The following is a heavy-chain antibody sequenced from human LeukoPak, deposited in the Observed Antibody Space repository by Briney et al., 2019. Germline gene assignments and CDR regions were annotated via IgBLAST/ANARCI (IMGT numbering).Heavy chain of an antibody. V-gene: IGHV4-34*01. CDR1: GGSFSGHY. Sequence: PSETLSLTCAVYGGSFSGHYWSWIRQPPGKGLEWIGEINHSGSTNYNPSLKSRVTISVDTSKNQFSLKLSSVTAADTAVYYCAKLTPYYYDSSGYRRSPWFDPWGQGTLVTVSS. CDR3: AKLTPYYYDSSGYRRSPWFDP. CDR2: INHSGST. J-gene: IGHJ5*02. D-gene: IGHD3-22*01.